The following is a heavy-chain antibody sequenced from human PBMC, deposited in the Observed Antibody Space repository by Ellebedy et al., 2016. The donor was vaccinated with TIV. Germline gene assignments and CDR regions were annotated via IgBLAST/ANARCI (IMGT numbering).Heavy chain of an antibody. Sequence: MPSETLSLTCAVYGGSFSGYYCSRIPQHPGMELEWIGEINHSGSTNSKPSLKSRVTISVDTSKNQFSLKLSSVTAAETALYYCASRGYCSSTSCYRFYPLHYGMDVWGQGTLVTVSS. CDR3: ASRGYCSSTSCYRFYPLHYGMDV. CDR1: GGSFSGYY. D-gene: IGHD2-2*01. J-gene: IGHJ6*02. CDR2: INHSGST. V-gene: IGHV4-34*01.